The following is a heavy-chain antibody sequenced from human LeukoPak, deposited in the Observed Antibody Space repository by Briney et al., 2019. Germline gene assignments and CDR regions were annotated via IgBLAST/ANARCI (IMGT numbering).Heavy chain of an antibody. D-gene: IGHD3-22*01. CDR1: GGSISSYY. CDR2: IYYSGST. V-gene: IGHV4-59*13. Sequence: SETLSLTCTVSGGSISSYYWSWIRQPPGKGLEWIGYIYYSGSTNYNPSLKSRVTISVDTSKSQFSLKLSSVTAADTAVYYCAGTGDSTGYYPHTDYWGQGTLVTVSS. J-gene: IGHJ4*02. CDR3: AGTGDSTGYYPHTDY.